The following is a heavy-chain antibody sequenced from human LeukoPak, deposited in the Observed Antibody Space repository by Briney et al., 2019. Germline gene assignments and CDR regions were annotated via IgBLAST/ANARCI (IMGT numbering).Heavy chain of an antibody. D-gene: IGHD4-23*01. CDR2: IGYEGVHK. Sequence: PGGSLRLSCAASGFTSNNFGMHWVRQAPGKGLEWVSFIGYEGVHKYYADSVKGRFTISKDNSKATLYLQMNSPRPEDTAVYYCAKDLHGGYSSDYWGQGTLVTVFS. CDR3: AKDLHGGYSSDY. V-gene: IGHV3-30*02. CDR1: GFTSNNFG. J-gene: IGHJ4*02.